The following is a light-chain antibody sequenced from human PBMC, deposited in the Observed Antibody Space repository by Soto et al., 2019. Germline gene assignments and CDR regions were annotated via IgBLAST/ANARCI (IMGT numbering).Light chain of an antibody. J-gene: IGKJ3*01. V-gene: IGKV1-5*03. CDR3: QHYTTYSGT. Sequence: DIHMTQSPATLSASVGDRVTITCRASQSISTWLAWYQQKPGKAPKLLIYWASSLESGVPSRFSGSGAATEFTFTISSLQPDDFATYYCQHYTTYSGTFGPGTKVDIK. CDR2: WAS. CDR1: QSISTW.